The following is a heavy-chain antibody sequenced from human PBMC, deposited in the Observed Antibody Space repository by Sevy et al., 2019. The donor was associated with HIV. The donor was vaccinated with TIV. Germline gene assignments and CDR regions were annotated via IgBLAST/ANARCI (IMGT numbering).Heavy chain of an antibody. D-gene: IGHD6-13*01. CDR2: ISSVSTII. J-gene: IGHJ4*02. CDR1: GFSFNSFD. V-gene: IGHV3-21*01. Sequence: GGSLRLSCTASGFSFNSFDMNWVRQAPGKGLEWVASISSVSTIIYYGDSVRGRFSISRDNAKKSLYLQMNSLRAEDTAIYYCARDHPAAGLFFHYWGQGTLVTVSS. CDR3: ARDHPAAGLFFHY.